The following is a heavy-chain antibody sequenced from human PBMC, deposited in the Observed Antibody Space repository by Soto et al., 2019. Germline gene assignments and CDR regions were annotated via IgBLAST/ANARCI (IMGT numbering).Heavy chain of an antibody. CDR2: IREDGSEK. CDR3: VRAIGGIYAY. V-gene: IGHV3-7*01. D-gene: IGHD2-15*01. J-gene: IGHJ4*02. CDR1: GFIFGSLW. Sequence: EGQLVESGGGLVQPGGSLRLSCTASGFIFGSLWMSWVRQAPGKGLEWVANIREDGSEKYYVDSVKGRFTISRDNAKKSLYLQLNSLRGEDTAMYYCVRAIGGIYAYWGQGTLVSVSS.